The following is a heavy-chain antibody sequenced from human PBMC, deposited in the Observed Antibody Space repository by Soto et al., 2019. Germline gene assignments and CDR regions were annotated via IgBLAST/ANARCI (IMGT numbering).Heavy chain of an antibody. CDR3: ARGGPSSKWLDP. V-gene: IGHV4-59*01. CDR2: VYNSGST. CDR1: GGSIISYY. J-gene: IGHJ5*02. Sequence: QVQLKESGPALLNSSETVSLTCTVSGGSIISYYWSWIRQTPGKGLEWIGYVYNSGSTNYNPALSSRISISIDTSKNQSSLKLTSLTATDKAVYYCARGGPSSKWLDPWGQGTLVTVSS.